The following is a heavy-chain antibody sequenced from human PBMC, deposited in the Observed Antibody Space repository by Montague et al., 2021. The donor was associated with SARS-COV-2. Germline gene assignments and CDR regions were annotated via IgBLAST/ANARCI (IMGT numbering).Heavy chain of an antibody. CDR2: TFYRSQWHT. J-gene: IGHJ1*01. D-gene: IGHD4-17*01. V-gene: IGHV6-1*01. Sequence: CAISGDSVSSDTAAWHWIRQSPSRGLEWLGRTFYRSQWHTGSAASVRSRISFSGDISKNQFSLHLNSVTPEDTAIYYCARDGDYGGTWYSFLQNWGQGTLVIVSS. CDR1: GDSVSSDTAA. CDR3: ARDGDYGGTWYSFLQN.